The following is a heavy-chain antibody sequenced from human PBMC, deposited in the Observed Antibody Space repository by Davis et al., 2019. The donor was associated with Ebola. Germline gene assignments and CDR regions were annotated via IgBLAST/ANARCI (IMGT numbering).Heavy chain of an antibody. CDR3: ARDPWLKPWGTTGYGMDV. Sequence: AASVKVSCKASGYTFTSYGISWVRQAPGQGLEWMGRINPNSGGTNYAQKFQGRVTMTTDTSTSTAYMELRSLRSDDTAVYYCARDPWLKPWGTTGYGMDVWGQGTTVTVSS. CDR1: GYTFTSYG. J-gene: IGHJ6*02. D-gene: IGHD2-8*02. V-gene: IGHV1-18*04. CDR2: INPNSGGT.